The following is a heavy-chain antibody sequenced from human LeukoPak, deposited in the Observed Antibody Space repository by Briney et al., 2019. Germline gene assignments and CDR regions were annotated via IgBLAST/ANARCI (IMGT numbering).Heavy chain of an antibody. V-gene: IGHV3-64D*09. D-gene: IGHD6-19*01. CDR3: VWSSGWYDY. CDR2: ISSDGDST. Sequence: GGSLRLPCSASGFTFRSFGMHWVRQAPGKGLEYVSAISSDGDSTYYADSAKGRFTISRDNSKNTLYLQLSSLRAEDTALYYCVWSSGWYDYWGQGTLVTVSS. CDR1: GFTFRSFG. J-gene: IGHJ4*02.